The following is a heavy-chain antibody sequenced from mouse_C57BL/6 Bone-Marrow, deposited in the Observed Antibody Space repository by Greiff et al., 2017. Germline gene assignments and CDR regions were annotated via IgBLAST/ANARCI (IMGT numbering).Heavy chain of an antibody. Sequence: QVQLQQPGAELVKPGASVKLSCKASGYTFTSYWMQWVKQRPGQGLEWIGEIDPSDSYTHYNQKFKGKATLSVDTSSSTAYMQLSSLTSEDSAVYYCARHDYYGSTWFAYWGKGTLVTVSA. D-gene: IGHD1-1*01. CDR2: IDPSDSYT. CDR1: GYTFTSYW. V-gene: IGHV1-50*01. J-gene: IGHJ3*01. CDR3: ARHDYYGSTWFAY.